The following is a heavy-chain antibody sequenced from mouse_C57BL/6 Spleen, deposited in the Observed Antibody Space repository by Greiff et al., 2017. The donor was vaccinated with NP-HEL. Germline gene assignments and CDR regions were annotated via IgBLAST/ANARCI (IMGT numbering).Heavy chain of an antibody. D-gene: IGHD1-1*01. Sequence: EVKVVESGGGLVQSGRSLRLSCATSGFTFSDFYMEWVRQAPGKGLEWIAASRNKANDYSTAYSVSVKGRFIVSSDTSQSILYLQLNALRAEDTAIYYCARESVVAGNAMDYWGQGTSVTVSA. CDR3: ARESVVAGNAMDY. CDR1: GFTFSDFY. J-gene: IGHJ4*01. V-gene: IGHV7-1*01. CDR2: SRNKANDYST.